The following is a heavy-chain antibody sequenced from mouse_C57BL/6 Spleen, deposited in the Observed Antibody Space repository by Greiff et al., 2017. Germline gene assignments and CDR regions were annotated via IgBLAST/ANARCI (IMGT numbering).Heavy chain of an antibody. CDR3: TYYEYDGFDY. J-gene: IGHJ2*01. CDR1: GFTFSNYW. CDR2: IRLKSDNYAT. V-gene: IGHV6-3*01. D-gene: IGHD2-4*01. Sequence: EVQLLESGGGLVQPGGSMKLSCVASGFTFSNYWMNWVRQSPEKGLEWVAQIRLKSDNYATHYAASVKGRFTISRDDSKSSVYLQMNNLRAEDTGIYYCTYYEYDGFDYWGQGTTLTVSS.